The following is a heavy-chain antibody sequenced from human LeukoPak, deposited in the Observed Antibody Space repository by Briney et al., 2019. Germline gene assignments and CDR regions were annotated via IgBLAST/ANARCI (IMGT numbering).Heavy chain of an antibody. Sequence: ASVKVSCKASGYTFTSYYMHWVRQAPGQGLEWMGIINPSGGSTNYAQKLQGRVTMTTDTSTSTAYMELRSLRSDDTAVYYCAQNKYDSSGYYFPDPWGQGTLVTVSS. CDR2: INPSGGST. CDR1: GYTFTSYY. J-gene: IGHJ5*02. CDR3: AQNKYDSSGYYFPDP. D-gene: IGHD3-22*01. V-gene: IGHV1-46*01.